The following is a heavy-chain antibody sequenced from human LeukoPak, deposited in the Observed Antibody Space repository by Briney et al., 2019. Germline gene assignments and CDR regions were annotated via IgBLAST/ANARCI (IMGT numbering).Heavy chain of an antibody. CDR2: ISWDGGST. J-gene: IGHJ6*02. D-gene: IGHD5-12*01. CDR1: GFTFDDYA. CDR3: AKDHIVATIEGGYYGMDV. Sequence: GGSLRLSCAASGFTFDDYAMHWVRQAPGKGLEWVSLISWDGGSTYYADSVKGRFTISRDNSKNSLYLQMNSLRAEDTALYYCAKDHIVATIEGGYYGMDVWGQGTTVTVSS. V-gene: IGHV3-43D*03.